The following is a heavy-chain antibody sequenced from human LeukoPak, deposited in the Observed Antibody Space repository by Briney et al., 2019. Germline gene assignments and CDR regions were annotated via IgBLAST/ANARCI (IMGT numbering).Heavy chain of an antibody. Sequence: GASVKVSCKTSGYAFINYAINWVRQAPGQGLEWMGWINTNTRNPTYAQGFTGRFVFSLDTSVSTTYLQISSLETEDTAIYYCARSTNDGDFLGVGFDYWGQGALVTVSS. D-gene: IGHD2-21*02. CDR3: ARSTNDGDFLGVGFDY. CDR2: INTNTRNP. V-gene: IGHV7-4-1*02. J-gene: IGHJ4*02. CDR1: GYAFINYA.